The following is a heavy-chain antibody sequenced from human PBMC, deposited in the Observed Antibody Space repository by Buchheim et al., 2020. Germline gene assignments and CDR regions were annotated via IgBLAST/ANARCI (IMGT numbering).Heavy chain of an antibody. J-gene: IGHJ4*02. V-gene: IGHV3-74*01. D-gene: IGHD4-23*01. CDR2: INSDGKTT. CDR1: GFTFSTYW. CDR3: VRVAGGNSPYYFDC. Sequence: EVQLVESGGGLVQSGGSLRLSCAASGFTFSTYWMHWVRQAPGKGLVWVSHINSDGKTTTYADSVKGRFTVSRDNANNTLSLQMNSLRAEDTAVYYCVRVAGGNSPYYFDCWGQGAL.